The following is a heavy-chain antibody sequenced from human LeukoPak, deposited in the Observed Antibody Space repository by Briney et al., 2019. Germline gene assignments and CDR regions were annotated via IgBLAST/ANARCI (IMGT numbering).Heavy chain of an antibody. CDR2: ISGSGGST. CDR3: AKQSIMITFGGVIVDIDY. V-gene: IGHV3-23*01. J-gene: IGHJ4*02. CDR1: GFTLSSYA. Sequence: GRSLRLSPAASGFTLSSYAMSWVPEAPGKGLEWVSAISGSGGSTYYADSVKGRFTISRDNSKNTLYLQMNSLRAEDTAVYYCAKQSIMITFGGVIVDIDYWGQGTLVTVSS. D-gene: IGHD3-16*02.